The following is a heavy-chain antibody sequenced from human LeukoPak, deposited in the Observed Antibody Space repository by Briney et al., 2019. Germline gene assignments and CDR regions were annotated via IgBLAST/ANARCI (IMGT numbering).Heavy chain of an antibody. Sequence: SGGSLRLSCAASGFTFSSYAMSWVRQAPGKGLEWVSTISGSGGSTYYAGSVKGRFTISRDNSKNTLSLQMSSLRVEDTAVYYCAKGSSSGWSGDYFDYWGQGTLVTVSS. CDR1: GFTFSSYA. D-gene: IGHD6-19*01. V-gene: IGHV3-23*01. CDR3: AKGSSSGWSGDYFDY. J-gene: IGHJ4*02. CDR2: ISGSGGST.